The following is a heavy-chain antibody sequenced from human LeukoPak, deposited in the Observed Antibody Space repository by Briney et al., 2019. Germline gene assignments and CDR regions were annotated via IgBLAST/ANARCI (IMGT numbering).Heavy chain of an antibody. V-gene: IGHV1-69*06. CDR3: ARVLLVEDSESHYFDH. CDR2: IIPIFGTA. Sequence: SVKVSCKASGGTFSSYAISWVRQAPGQGLEWMGGIIPIFGTANYAQKFQGRVTITADKSTSTAYMELRTLRSDDTAVYYCARVLLVEDSESHYFDHWGQGTLVTVTS. D-gene: IGHD1-26*01. J-gene: IGHJ4*02. CDR1: GGTFSSYA.